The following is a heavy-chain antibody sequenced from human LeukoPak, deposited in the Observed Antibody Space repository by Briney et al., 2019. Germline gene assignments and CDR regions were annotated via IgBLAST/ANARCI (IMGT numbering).Heavy chain of an antibody. Sequence: ASVKVSCTASGYTFTGYYMHWVRQAPGQGLVWMGWINPNSGGTNYAQKFQGWVTMTRDTSISTAYMEVSRLRSDDTAVYYCARGGRDGYNSPSSWFDPWGQGTLVTVSS. D-gene: IGHD5-24*01. J-gene: IGHJ5*02. CDR1: GYTFTGYY. V-gene: IGHV1-2*04. CDR3: ARGGRDGYNSPSSWFDP. CDR2: INPNSGGT.